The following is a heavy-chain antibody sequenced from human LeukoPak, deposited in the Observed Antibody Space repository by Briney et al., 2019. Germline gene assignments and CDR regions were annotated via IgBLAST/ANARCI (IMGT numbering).Heavy chain of an antibody. Sequence: SVKVSCKASGGTFSSYAISWVRQAPGQGLEWMGGIIPIFGTANYAQKFQGRVTITADKSTSTAYMELSSLRSEDTAVYYCAKTPVTTGTMFWFDPWGQGTLVTVSS. V-gene: IGHV1-69*06. J-gene: IGHJ5*02. CDR3: AKTPVTTGTMFWFDP. D-gene: IGHD4-17*01. CDR2: IIPIFGTA. CDR1: GGTFSSYA.